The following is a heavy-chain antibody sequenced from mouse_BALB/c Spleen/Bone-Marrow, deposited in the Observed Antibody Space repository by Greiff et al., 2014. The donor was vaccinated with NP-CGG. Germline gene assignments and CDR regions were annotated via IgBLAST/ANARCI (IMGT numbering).Heavy chain of an antibody. CDR3: ARSNYVGYYAMDY. V-gene: IGHV5-17*02. Sequence: EVMLVESGGGLVQPGGSRKLSCAASGFTFSSFGIHWVRQAPEKGLEWVAYISSDSSTIYYADTVKGRFTISRDNPKNTLFLQMTSLRSEDTAMYYCARSNYVGYYAMDYWGQGTSVIVSS. J-gene: IGHJ4*01. CDR2: ISSDSSTI. CDR1: GFTFSSFG. D-gene: IGHD1-1*01.